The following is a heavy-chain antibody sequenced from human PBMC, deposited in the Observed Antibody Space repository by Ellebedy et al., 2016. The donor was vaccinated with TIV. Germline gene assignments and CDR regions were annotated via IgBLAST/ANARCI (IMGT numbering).Heavy chain of an antibody. CDR2: IGSSSSPI. J-gene: IGHJ3*02. V-gene: IGHV3-48*02. CDR3: ASLKVTALRDAFDI. Sequence: GGSLRLSXAASGFTFSTYGMNWVRQAPGKGLEWVSYIGSSSSPIKYADSVKGRFTASRDNAKNSLYLHMNSLRDEDTAVYYCASLKVTALRDAFDIWGQGTMVTVSS. D-gene: IGHD2-21*02. CDR1: GFTFSTYG.